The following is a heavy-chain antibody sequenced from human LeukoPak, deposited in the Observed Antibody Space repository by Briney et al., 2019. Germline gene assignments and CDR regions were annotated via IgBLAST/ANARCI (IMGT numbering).Heavy chain of an antibody. D-gene: IGHD2-15*01. CDR3: ARRRVGISYYYMDV. V-gene: IGHV4-34*01. J-gene: IGHJ6*03. Sequence: PSETLSLTCAVYGGSFSGYYWSWIRQPPGKGLEWIGEINHSGSTNYNPSLKSRVTISVDTSKNQFSLKLSSVTAADTAVYYCARRRVGISYYYMDVWGKGTTVTISS. CDR1: GGSFSGYY. CDR2: INHSGST.